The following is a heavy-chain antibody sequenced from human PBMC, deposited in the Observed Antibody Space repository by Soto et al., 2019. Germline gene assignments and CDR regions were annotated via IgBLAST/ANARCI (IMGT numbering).Heavy chain of an antibody. CDR2: ISGSGGST. Sequence: EVQLLESGGGLVQPGGSLRLSCAASGFIFSSYAMSWVRQAPGKGLERVSVISGSGGSTYYADSVKGRFTISRDNSKNTLNLQMNSLRAEDTAVYYCARRGSGSYYDYWGQGTLVTVSS. CDR1: GFIFSSYA. J-gene: IGHJ4*02. D-gene: IGHD1-26*01. CDR3: ARRGSGSYYDY. V-gene: IGHV3-23*01.